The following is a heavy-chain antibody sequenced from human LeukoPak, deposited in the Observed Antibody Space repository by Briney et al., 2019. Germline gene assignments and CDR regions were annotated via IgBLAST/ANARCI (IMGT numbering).Heavy chain of an antibody. CDR1: GYSISSGYY. Sequence: SETLSLTCAVSGYSISSGYYWGWIRQPPGKGLEWIGSIYHSGSTYYNPSLKSRVTISVDTSKNQFSLRLSSVTAADTAVYYCARGTGFDYWGQGTLVTVSS. CDR3: ARGTGFDY. CDR2: IYHSGST. D-gene: IGHD3-10*01. V-gene: IGHV4-38-2*01. J-gene: IGHJ4*02.